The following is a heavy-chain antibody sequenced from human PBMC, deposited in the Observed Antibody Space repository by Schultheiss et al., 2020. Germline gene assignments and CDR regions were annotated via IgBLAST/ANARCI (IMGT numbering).Heavy chain of an antibody. J-gene: IGHJ5*02. CDR1: GGSISSGGYY. D-gene: IGHD3-10*01. CDR3: ARGGVQGVITAFDP. Sequence: SETLSLTCTVSGGSISSGGYYWSWIRQHPGKGLEWIVYIYYSGSTYYNPSLKSRVTISVDTSKNQFSLKLSSVTAADTAVYYCARGGVQGVITAFDPWGQGTLVTVSS. V-gene: IGHV4-31*03. CDR2: IYYSGST.